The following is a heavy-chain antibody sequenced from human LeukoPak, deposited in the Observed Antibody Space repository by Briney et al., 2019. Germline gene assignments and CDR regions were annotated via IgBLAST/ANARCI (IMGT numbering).Heavy chain of an antibody. CDR3: ARPKSGFRGSYYMDV. CDR1: GGSFSGYY. D-gene: IGHD5-12*01. CDR2: INHSGST. J-gene: IGHJ6*03. Sequence: PSETLSLTCAVYGGSFSGYYWSWIRQPSGKGLEWIGEINHSGSTNYNPSLKSRVTISVDTSKNQFSLKLSSVTAADTAVYYCARPKSGFRGSYYMDVWGKGTTVTISS. V-gene: IGHV4-34*01.